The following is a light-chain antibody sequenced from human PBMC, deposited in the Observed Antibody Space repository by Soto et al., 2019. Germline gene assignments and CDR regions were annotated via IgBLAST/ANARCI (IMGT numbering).Light chain of an antibody. CDR2: GAT. Sequence: EIVLTQSPGTLSLSPGERATLSCRASQSVSSSYLAWYQQKPGQAPRLLIYGATKRTSGTPDRFSGTGSETAFTLAISRLEPGDFAVYYCQQYVTSPAITFGQGTRLEI. CDR3: QQYVTSPAIT. CDR1: QSVSSSY. V-gene: IGKV3-20*01. J-gene: IGKJ5*01.